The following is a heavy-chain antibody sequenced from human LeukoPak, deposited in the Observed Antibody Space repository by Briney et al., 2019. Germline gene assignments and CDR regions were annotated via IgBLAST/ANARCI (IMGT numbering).Heavy chain of an antibody. CDR2: INPNSGGT. V-gene: IGHV1-2*02. D-gene: IGHD3-10*01. J-gene: IGHJ6*03. Sequence: ASVKVSCKASGYTFTDYYMHWVRQAPGQGLEWMGWINPNSGGTNYAQKFQGRVTMTRDTSIITAYVELSRLRSDDTAVYYCARDWALLWFGESPTYYMDVWGKGTTVTISS. CDR1: GYTFTDYY. CDR3: ARDWALLWFGESPTYYMDV.